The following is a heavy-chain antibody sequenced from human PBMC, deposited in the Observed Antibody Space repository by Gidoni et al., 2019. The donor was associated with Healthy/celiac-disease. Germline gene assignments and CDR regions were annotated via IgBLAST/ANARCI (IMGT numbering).Heavy chain of an antibody. V-gene: IGHV1-69*01. CDR3: ATAPHCSSTSCYYYYYYMDV. D-gene: IGHD2-2*01. Sequence: QVQLVQSGAEVKKPGSSVKVSCKASGGTFSSYAISCVRQAPGQGLEWMGGIIPTFGAATYAQKFQGRVTITADESTSTAYMELSSLRSEDTAVYYCATAPHCSSTSCYYYYYYMDVWGKGTTVTVSS. J-gene: IGHJ6*03. CDR2: IIPTFGAA. CDR1: GGTFSSYA.